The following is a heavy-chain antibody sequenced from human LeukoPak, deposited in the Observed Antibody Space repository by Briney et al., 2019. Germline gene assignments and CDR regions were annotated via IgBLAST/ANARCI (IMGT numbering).Heavy chain of an antibody. CDR2: IKQDGSVK. J-gene: IGHJ4*02. D-gene: IGHD5-12*01. CDR1: GFTFTNYW. CDR3: ARIGYTSSSTDY. Sequence: GGSLRLSCAATGFTFTNYWMSWVRQAPGKGLEWVANIKQDGSVKYYEDSVKGRFTISRDNAKDSLYLQMTSLRVEDTAVYFCARIGYTSSSTDYWGQGTLVTVSS. V-gene: IGHV3-7*01.